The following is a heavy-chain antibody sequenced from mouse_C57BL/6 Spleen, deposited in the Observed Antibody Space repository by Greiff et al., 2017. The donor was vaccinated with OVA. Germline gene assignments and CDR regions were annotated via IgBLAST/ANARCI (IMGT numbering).Heavy chain of an antibody. CDR1: GYTFTSYW. Sequence: SGAELVKPGASVKMSCKASGYTFTSYWITWVKQRPGQGLEWIGDIYPGSGSTNYNEKFKSKATLTVDTSSSTAYMQLSSLTSEDSAVYYCARWETAQAFFAYWGQGTLVTVSA. CDR3: ARWETAQAFFAY. J-gene: IGHJ3*01. V-gene: IGHV1-55*01. D-gene: IGHD3-2*02. CDR2: IYPGSGST.